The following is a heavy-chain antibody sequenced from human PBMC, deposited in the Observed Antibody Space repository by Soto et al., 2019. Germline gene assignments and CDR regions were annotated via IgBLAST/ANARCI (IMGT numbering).Heavy chain of an antibody. CDR2: IYPGDSDT. V-gene: IGHV5-51*01. CDR1: GYSFTSYW. D-gene: IGHD3-9*01. Sequence: GESLKISCKGSGYSFTSYWIGWVRQMPGKGLEWMGIIYPGDSDTRYSPSFQGQVTISADKSISTAYLQWSSLKASDTAMYYCARLAPPYYDILTGYSHYYYYGMDVWDQGTTVTVSS. CDR3: ARLAPPYYDILTGYSHYYYYGMDV. J-gene: IGHJ6*02.